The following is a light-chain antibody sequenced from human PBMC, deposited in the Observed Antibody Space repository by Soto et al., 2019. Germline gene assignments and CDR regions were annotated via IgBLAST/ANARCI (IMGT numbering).Light chain of an antibody. Sequence: IQRTQSPSSLSSSVGDRVTITCRASQSISSYLNWYKHKPGKAPNLLIYAATTLQSGVPSRVSGSGSGTDFTLTISSLQPEDFETYYCQQSYSNPRTFGQGTKVDIK. V-gene: IGKV1-39*01. CDR1: QSISSY. J-gene: IGKJ1*01. CDR2: AAT. CDR3: QQSYSNPRT.